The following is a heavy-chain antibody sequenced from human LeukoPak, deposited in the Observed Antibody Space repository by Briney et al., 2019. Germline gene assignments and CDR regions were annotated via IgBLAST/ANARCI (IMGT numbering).Heavy chain of an antibody. CDR2: IGPSGSST. D-gene: IGHD2-2*01. V-gene: IGHV3-23*01. CDR3: AKDRSYASFED. Sequence: GGSLRLSCAASGFTFSSYWMSWVSQAPGKGLEWVSGIGPSGSSTYYADSVKGRFTISRDNSKNTMYVQMNSLRAEDTAVYYCAKDRSYASFEDWGQGTLVTVSS. J-gene: IGHJ4*02. CDR1: GFTFSSYW.